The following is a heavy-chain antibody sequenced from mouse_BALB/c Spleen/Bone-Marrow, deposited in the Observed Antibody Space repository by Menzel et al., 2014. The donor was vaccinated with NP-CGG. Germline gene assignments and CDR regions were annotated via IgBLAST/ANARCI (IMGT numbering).Heavy chain of an antibody. V-gene: IGHV2-6-7*01. CDR1: GYSLTCYG. CDR3: ASNIYAMDY. Sequence: VQVVESGPGLVAPSQSRSITCTVSGYSLTCYGVNWVRQPPGKGLEWLGLIWGDGRTDYNSALKSRLSVSKDNSKSQVCVKMNSLQTDDTARDYCASNIYAMDYWGQGTSVTVSS. J-gene: IGHJ4*01. CDR2: IWGDGRT.